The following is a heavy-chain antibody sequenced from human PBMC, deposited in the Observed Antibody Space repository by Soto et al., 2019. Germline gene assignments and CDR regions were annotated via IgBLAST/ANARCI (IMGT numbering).Heavy chain of an antibody. CDR3: AREGPRPYYYSGMDV. CDR1: GYTFTMSG. V-gene: IGHV1-18*01. Sequence: QVQLVQSGAEVKKPGASVKVSCKSSGYTFTMSGISWVRQAPGQGREWMGWISGYNGNTNYEQKFQDRVTMTTDTSTNTAYMELRSLRSDDTAVYYCAREGPRPYYYSGMDVWGQGTTVTVSS. J-gene: IGHJ6*02. CDR2: ISGYNGNT.